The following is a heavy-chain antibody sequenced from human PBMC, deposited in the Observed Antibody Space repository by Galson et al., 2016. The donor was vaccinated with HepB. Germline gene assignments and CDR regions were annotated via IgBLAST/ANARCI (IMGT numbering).Heavy chain of an antibody. CDR2: IIPIYGTT. CDR3: AREREGAAGYYYGMDV. CDR1: GGTFGTYA. D-gene: IGHD1-26*01. V-gene: IGHV1-69*13. Sequence: SVKVSCKASGGTFGTYAISWVRQAPGQGLDWMGGIIPIYGTTHYAQKFQGRVTMTADESTNTAYMELSSLRSEDTAVYYCAREREGAAGYYYGMDVWGQGTPVTVSS. J-gene: IGHJ6*02.